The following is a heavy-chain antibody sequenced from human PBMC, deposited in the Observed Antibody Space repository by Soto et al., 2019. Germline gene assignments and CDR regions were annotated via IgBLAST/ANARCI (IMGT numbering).Heavy chain of an antibody. CDR1: GFSLTSGVG. J-gene: IGHJ4*02. Sequence: QITLKESGPTLMRPPPTLTLTCTFSGFSLTSGVGVGWIRQPPGKALEWLALIYWDDDKRYSPSLKNRLTITKDTSKNQVVLTMTNVGPVDTATYFCAHIDPEIVTVGGHGGFDYWGQGTLVTVSS. D-gene: IGHD5-12*01. V-gene: IGHV2-5*02. CDR2: IYWDDDK. CDR3: AHIDPEIVTVGGHGGFDY.